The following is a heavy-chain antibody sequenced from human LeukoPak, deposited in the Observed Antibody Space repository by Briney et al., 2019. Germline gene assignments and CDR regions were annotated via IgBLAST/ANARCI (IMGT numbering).Heavy chain of an antibody. D-gene: IGHD2-15*01. Sequence: GGSLRLSCAASGFTFSSYAMSWVRQAPGEGLEWVSAISGSGGSTYYADSVKGRFTISRDNSKNTLYLQMNSLRAEDTAVYYCAKEGLRRDIVVVVAAGFDYWGQGTLVTVSS. CDR3: AKEGLRRDIVVVVAAGFDY. CDR1: GFTFSSYA. CDR2: ISGSGGST. J-gene: IGHJ4*02. V-gene: IGHV3-23*01.